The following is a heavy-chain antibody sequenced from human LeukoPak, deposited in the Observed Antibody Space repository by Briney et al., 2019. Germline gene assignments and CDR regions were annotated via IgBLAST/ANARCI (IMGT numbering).Heavy chain of an antibody. CDR1: GFTFSSYW. J-gene: IGHJ4*02. Sequence: GGSLRLSCAASGFTFSSYWMSWVRQAPGEGLEWVANIKQDGSEKYYVDSVKGRFTISRDNAKNSLYLQMNSLRAEDTAVYYCARRVEYYDFWSGYSLYFDYWGQGTLVTVSS. D-gene: IGHD3-3*01. CDR3: ARRVEYYDFWSGYSLYFDY. CDR2: IKQDGSEK. V-gene: IGHV3-7*01.